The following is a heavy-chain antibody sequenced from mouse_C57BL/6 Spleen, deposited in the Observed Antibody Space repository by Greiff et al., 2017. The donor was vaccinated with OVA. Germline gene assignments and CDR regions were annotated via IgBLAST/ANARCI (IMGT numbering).Heavy chain of an antibody. CDR1: GYTFTSYG. CDR3: ARSSPHYYGSSYPYY. J-gene: IGHJ2*01. D-gene: IGHD1-1*01. V-gene: IGHV1-81*01. Sequence: QVHVKQSGAELARPGASVKLSCKASGYTFTSYGISWVKQRTGQGLEWIGEIYPRSGNTYYNEKFKGKATLTADISSSTAYMELRSLTSEDSAVYFCARSSPHYYGSSYPYYWGQGTTLTVSS. CDR2: IYPRSGNT.